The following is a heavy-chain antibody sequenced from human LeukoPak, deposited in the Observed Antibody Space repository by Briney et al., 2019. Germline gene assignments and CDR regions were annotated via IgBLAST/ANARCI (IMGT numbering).Heavy chain of an antibody. CDR2: ISSSSSYI. J-gene: IGHJ6*02. D-gene: IGHD3-10*01. Sequence: GGSLRLSCAASGFTFSSYSMNWVRQAPGKGLEWVSSISSSSSYIYYADSVKGRFTISRDNAKNSLYLQMNSLRAEDTAVYYCATWRLNYYGSGSYFPGWFRDYGMDVWGQGTTVTVFS. V-gene: IGHV3-21*01. CDR3: ATWRLNYYGSGSYFPGWFRDYGMDV. CDR1: GFTFSSYS.